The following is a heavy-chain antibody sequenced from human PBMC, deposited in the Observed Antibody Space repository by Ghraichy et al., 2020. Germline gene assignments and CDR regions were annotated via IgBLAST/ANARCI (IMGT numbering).Heavy chain of an antibody. CDR3: ARESHTFYGSGRPRAFDI. V-gene: IGHV4-59*01. CDR2: IYYSGST. CDR1: GGSISSYY. Sequence: SETLSLTCTVSGGSISSYYWSWIRQPPGKGLEWIGYIYYSGSTNYNPSLKSRVTISVDTSKNQFSLKLSSVTAADTAVYYCARESHTFYGSGRPRAFDIWGQGTMVTVSS. D-gene: IGHD3-10*01. J-gene: IGHJ3*02.